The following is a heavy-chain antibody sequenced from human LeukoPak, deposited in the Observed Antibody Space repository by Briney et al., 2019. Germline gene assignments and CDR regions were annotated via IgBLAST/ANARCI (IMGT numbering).Heavy chain of an antibody. CDR3: AREGGPHIVVVPAATDY. J-gene: IGHJ4*02. V-gene: IGHV3-30-3*01. Sequence: PGRSLRLSCAASGFTFSSYAMHWVRQAPGKGLEWVAVISYDGSNKYYADSVKGRFTISRDNSKNTLYLQMNSLRAEDTAVYYCAREGGPHIVVVPAATDYWGQGTLVTVSS. CDR1: GFTFSSYA. D-gene: IGHD2-2*01. CDR2: ISYDGSNK.